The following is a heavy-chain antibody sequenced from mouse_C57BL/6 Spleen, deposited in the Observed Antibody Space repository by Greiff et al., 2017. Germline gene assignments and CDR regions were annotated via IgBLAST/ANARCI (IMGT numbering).Heavy chain of an antibody. V-gene: IGHV14-2*01. CDR2: IDPEAGDT. D-gene: IGHD2-4*01. Sequence: EVQLVESGAELVKPGASVKLSCTASGFNFKDYYMHWVKQRPEQGLEWIGSIDPEAGDTNYAPKFQGKATITADTSSNTTYLQLSSLTSEDTAVYYCASYEYDGDYFDYWGQGTTLTVSS. CDR1: GFNFKDYY. CDR3: ASYEYDGDYFDY. J-gene: IGHJ2*01.